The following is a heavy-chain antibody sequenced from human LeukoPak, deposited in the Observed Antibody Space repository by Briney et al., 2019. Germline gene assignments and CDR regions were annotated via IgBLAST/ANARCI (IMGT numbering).Heavy chain of an antibody. CDR1: AFTFSSYG. J-gene: IGHJ6*03. D-gene: IGHD2-15*01. V-gene: IGHV3-23*01. Sequence: GGSLRLSCAASAFTFSSYGMSWVRQAPGKGLEWVSAISGDGRDIFYADAVKGRFTISRDNSKNTLYLQMNSLRDEDTAVYYCARERIGYCSGGSCYYYYYYMDVWGKGTTVTVSS. CDR2: ISGDGRDI. CDR3: ARERIGYCSGGSCYYYYYYMDV.